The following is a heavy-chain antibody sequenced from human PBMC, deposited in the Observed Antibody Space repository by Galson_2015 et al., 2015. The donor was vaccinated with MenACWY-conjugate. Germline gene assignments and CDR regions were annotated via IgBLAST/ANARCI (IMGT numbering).Heavy chain of an antibody. CDR2: ISGSGGST. CDR3: AKAEAVEYFQH. D-gene: IGHD6-19*01. Sequence: SLRLSCAASGFIFSSYSMSWVRQAPGKGLEWVSAISGSGGSTYYADSVKGRFTISRDNSKNTLYLQMNSLRAEDTAVYYCAKAEAVEYFQHWGQGTLVTVSS. V-gene: IGHV3-23*01. CDR1: GFIFSSYS. J-gene: IGHJ1*01.